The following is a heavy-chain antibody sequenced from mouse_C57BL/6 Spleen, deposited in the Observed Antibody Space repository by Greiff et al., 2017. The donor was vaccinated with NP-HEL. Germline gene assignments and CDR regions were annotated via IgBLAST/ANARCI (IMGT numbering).Heavy chain of an antibody. V-gene: IGHV1-52*01. CDR1: GYTFTSYW. D-gene: IGHD1-1*01. Sequence: QVQLQQSGAELVRPGSSVKLSCKASGYTFTSYWMHWVKQRPIQGLEWIGNIDPSDSETHYNQKFKDKATLTVDKSSSTAYMQLSSLTSEDSAVYYCARRGYYGSLDYWGQGTTLTVSS. CDR3: ARRGYYGSLDY. J-gene: IGHJ2*01. CDR2: IDPSDSET.